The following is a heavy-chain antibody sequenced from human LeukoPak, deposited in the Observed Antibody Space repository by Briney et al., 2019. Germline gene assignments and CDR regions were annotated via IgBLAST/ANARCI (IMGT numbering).Heavy chain of an antibody. D-gene: IGHD2-2*01. CDR3: ARDCSSTSCYRGGFDP. V-gene: IGHV3-7*01. Sequence: GSLRLSCAASGFTFSYYWMSWVRQAPGKGLEWVANIKQDGSEKYYVDSVKGRFTISRDNAKNSLYLQMNSLRAEDTAVYYCARDCSSTSCYRGGFDPWGQGTLVTVSS. CDR2: IKQDGSEK. J-gene: IGHJ5*02. CDR1: GFTFSYYW.